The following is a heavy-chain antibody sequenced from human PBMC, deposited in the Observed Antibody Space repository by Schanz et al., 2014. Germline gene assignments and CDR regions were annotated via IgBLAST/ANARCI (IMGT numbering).Heavy chain of an antibody. CDR1: GFTFSTSA. J-gene: IGHJ3*02. CDR2: ISGSGGST. V-gene: IGHV3-23*01. Sequence: EVQLLESGGGLVQPGGSLRLSCAASGFTFSTSAMSWVRQAPGKGLEWVSAISGSGGSTYYADSVKGWFTISRDNSKNTLYLQMNSLRAEDTAVYYCAKGRFGELSAFDIWGQGTMVTVSS. CDR3: AKGRFGELSAFDI. D-gene: IGHD3-10*01.